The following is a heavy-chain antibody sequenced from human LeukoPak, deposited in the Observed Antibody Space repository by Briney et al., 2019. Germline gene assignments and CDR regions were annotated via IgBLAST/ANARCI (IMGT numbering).Heavy chain of an antibody. CDR1: GGSISSDY. J-gene: IGHJ2*01. D-gene: IGHD6-6*01. CDR2: ILYSGST. CDR3: ARADSSSSSNWYFDL. Sequence: SETLSLTCSVSGGSISSDYWSWIRQPPEKGLEWIGYILYSGSTNYNPSLKSRLTISVDTSKNQFSLKLSSVTAADTAVYYCARADSSSSSNWYFDLWGRGTLVTVSS. V-gene: IGHV4-59*12.